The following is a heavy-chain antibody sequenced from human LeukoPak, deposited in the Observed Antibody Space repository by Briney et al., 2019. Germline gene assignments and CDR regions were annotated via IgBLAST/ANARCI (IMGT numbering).Heavy chain of an antibody. Sequence: GGSLRLSCAASGFTFNIYGMSWVRQAPGKGLEWVANIKQDGSEKYYVDSVKGRFTISRDNAKNSLYLQMNSLRAEDTAVYYCARDGWQQWPIDYWGQGTLVTVSP. V-gene: IGHV3-7*01. CDR3: ARDGWQQWPIDY. CDR2: IKQDGSEK. D-gene: IGHD6-19*01. CDR1: GFTFNIYG. J-gene: IGHJ4*02.